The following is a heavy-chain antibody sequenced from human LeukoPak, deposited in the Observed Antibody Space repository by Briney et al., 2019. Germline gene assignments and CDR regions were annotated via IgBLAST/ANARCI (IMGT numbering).Heavy chain of an antibody. V-gene: IGHV3-48*01. Sequence: PGGSLRLSCAASGFTFSSYSMNWVRQAPGKGLEWVSYISSSSSAIYYADSVKGRFTISRDNAKNSLYLQINSLRAEDTAVYYCASAGYCSGGSCVLNWFDPWGQGTLVTVSS. CDR3: ASAGYCSGGSCVLNWFDP. CDR2: ISSSSSAI. CDR1: GFTFSSYS. J-gene: IGHJ5*02. D-gene: IGHD2-15*01.